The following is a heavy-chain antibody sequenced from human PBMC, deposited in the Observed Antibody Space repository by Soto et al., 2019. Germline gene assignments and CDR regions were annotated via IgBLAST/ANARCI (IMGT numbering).Heavy chain of an antibody. Sequence: EVQLVESGGGLVQPGGSLRLSCAASGFTFSAYWMSWVRQAPGKGLELVANIKQAGREKDYVDSLKGRITISSDNGKNSLSLQMNSLRAEDTAVYYCARVARWNSHFDHLGQGTLVTVSS. J-gene: IGHJ4*02. CDR1: GFTFSAYW. V-gene: IGHV3-7*04. CDR2: IKQAGREK. CDR3: ARVARWNSHFDH. D-gene: IGHD1-7*01.